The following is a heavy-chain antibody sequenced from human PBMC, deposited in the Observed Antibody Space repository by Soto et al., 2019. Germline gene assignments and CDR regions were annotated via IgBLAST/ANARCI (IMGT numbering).Heavy chain of an antibody. CDR2: IYYSGST. J-gene: IGHJ4*02. V-gene: IGHV4-59*12. CDR1: GGSISSYY. D-gene: IGHD6-13*01. CDR3: AREASSSSHLDY. Sequence: PSETLSLTCTVSGGSISSYYWTWIRQPPGKGLEWIGYIYYSGSTNYNPSLKSRVTISVDTSKNQFSLKLSSVTAADTAVYYCAREASSSSHLDYWGQGTLVTVSS.